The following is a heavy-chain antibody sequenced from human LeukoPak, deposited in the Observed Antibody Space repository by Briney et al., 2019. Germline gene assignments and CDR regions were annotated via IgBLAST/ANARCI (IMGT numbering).Heavy chain of an antibody. CDR1: GFSFSGYG. Sequence: PGGSLRLSCAASGFSFSGYGMHWVRQVPGKGLEWVAFIRYDGSTKFYTDSVKGRFAISRDNSKNTLSLQMNSLRTEDTAVYYRAALHTGTFVDYWGQGTLVTVSS. CDR2: IRYDGSTK. D-gene: IGHD4-17*01. CDR3: AALHTGTFVDY. J-gene: IGHJ4*02. V-gene: IGHV3-30*02.